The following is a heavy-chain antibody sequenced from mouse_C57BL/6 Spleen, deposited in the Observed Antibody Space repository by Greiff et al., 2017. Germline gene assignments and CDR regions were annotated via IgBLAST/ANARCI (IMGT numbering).Heavy chain of an antibody. CDR1: GYTFTSYW. CDR3: AREGYGSSGGFAY. J-gene: IGHJ3*01. D-gene: IGHD1-1*01. V-gene: IGHV1-55*01. CDR2: IYPGSGST. Sequence: VQLQQPGAELVKPGASVKMSCKASGYTFTSYWITWVKQRPGQGLAWIGDIYPGSGSTTYNEKFKSKATLTVDTSSSTAYMQRSSLTSEDSAVDYCAREGYGSSGGFAYWGQGTLVTVSA.